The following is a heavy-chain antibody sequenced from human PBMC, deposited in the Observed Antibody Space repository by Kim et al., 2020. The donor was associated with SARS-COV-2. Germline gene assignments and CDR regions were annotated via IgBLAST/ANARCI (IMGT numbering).Heavy chain of an antibody. D-gene: IGHD1-26*01. V-gene: IGHV3-33*06. Sequence: GGSLRLSCAASGFTFSSYAMHWVRQAPGKGLEWVAVIWYDGSNKYYADSVKGRFTISRDNSKNTLYLQMNSLRAEDTAVYYCAKDSEWGHLLDVWGQGTTVTVSS. CDR1: GFTFSSYA. CDR2: IWYDGSNK. J-gene: IGHJ6*02. CDR3: AKDSEWGHLLDV.